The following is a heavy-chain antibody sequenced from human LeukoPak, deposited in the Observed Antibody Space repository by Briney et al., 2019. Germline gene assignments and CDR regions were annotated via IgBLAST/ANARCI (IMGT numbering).Heavy chain of an antibody. Sequence: GGSLRLSCAASGFTFSAHGMHWVRQAPGKGLEWVALISFDGSSKYYAGSVKGRLTISRDDSKNTLYLQVNSLRPEDTAVYYCARDRYSGSYRASDYWGQGTLVTISS. D-gene: IGHD1-26*01. CDR1: GFTFSAHG. CDR2: ISFDGSSK. V-gene: IGHV3-30*03. CDR3: ARDRYSGSYRASDY. J-gene: IGHJ4*02.